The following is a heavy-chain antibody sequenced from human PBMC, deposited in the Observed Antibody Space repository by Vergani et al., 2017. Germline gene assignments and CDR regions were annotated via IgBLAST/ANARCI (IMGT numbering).Heavy chain of an antibody. CDR2: IWYDGSNK. D-gene: IGHD3-22*01. V-gene: IGHV3-33*01. CDR1: GFTFSSYG. J-gene: IGHJ4*02. Sequence: QVQLVESGGGVVQPGRSLRLSCAASGFTFSSYGMHSVRQAPGKGLEWVAVIWYDGSNKYYADSVKGRFTISRDNSKNTLYLQMNSLRAEDTAVYYCAXDKFSIGSSGYYQSYFDYWGQGTLVTVSS. CDR3: AXDKFSIGSSGYYQSYFDY.